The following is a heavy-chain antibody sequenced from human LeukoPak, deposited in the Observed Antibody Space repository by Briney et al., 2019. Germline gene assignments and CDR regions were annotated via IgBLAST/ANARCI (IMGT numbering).Heavy chain of an antibody. CDR1: GFTFSSYS. CDR3: ARGPAEEFDP. Sequence: PGGSLRLSCAASGFTFSSYSMNWVRQAPGKGLEWLSYINSGSSTIYYADSVKGRFTIPRDNAKNSLYLQMNTLRDEDTAVYYCARGPAEEFDPWGQGTLVTVSS. CDR2: INSGSSTI. V-gene: IGHV3-48*02. J-gene: IGHJ5*02.